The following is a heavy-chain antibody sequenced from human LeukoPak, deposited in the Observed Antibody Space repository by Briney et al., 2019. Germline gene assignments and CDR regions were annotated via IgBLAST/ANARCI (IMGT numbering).Heavy chain of an antibody. CDR1: GGTFSSYA. J-gene: IGHJ4*02. D-gene: IGHD2-15*01. V-gene: IGHV1-69*05. CDR2: IIPIFGTA. Sequence: SVKVSCKASGGTFSSYAISWVRQAPGHGLEWMGRIIPIFGTANYAQKFQGRVTITTDESTRTAYMELSSLRSEDTAVYYCASSNANRYCSGGSCLDYWGQGTLVTVSS. CDR3: ASSNANRYCSGGSCLDY.